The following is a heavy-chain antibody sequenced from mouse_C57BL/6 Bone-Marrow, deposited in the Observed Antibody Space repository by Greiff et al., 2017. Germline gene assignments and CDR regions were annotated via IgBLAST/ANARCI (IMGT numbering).Heavy chain of an antibody. D-gene: IGHD1-1*02. V-gene: IGHV1-15*01. Sequence: QVQLQQSGAELVRPGASVTLSCKASGYTFTDYEMHWVKQTPVHGLEWIGAIDPETGGTAYNQKFKGKDILTADKSSSTAYMELRSLTSEDSAVYYCTGEGCGKFAWFAYWGQGTLVTVSA. CDR2: IDPETGGT. CDR3: TGEGCGKFAWFAY. J-gene: IGHJ3*01. CDR1: GYTFTDYE.